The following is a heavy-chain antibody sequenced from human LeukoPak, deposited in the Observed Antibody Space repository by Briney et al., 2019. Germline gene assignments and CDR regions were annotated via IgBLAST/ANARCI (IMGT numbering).Heavy chain of an antibody. V-gene: IGHV3-30-3*01. D-gene: IGHD3-10*01. Sequence: GGSLRLSCAASGFTFRTYAMHWVRQAPGKGLEWVAVTSYDGNNKYYADSVRGRFTISRDNSKNTLYLQMNSLRAEDTAVYYCARDRPLSAGGVIYFSYYGLDVWGQGTTVTVFS. CDR1: GFTFRTYA. J-gene: IGHJ6*02. CDR2: TSYDGNNK. CDR3: ARDRPLSAGGVIYFSYYGLDV.